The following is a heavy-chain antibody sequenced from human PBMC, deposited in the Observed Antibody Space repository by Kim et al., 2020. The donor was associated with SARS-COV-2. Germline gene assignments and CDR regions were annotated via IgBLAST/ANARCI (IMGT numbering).Heavy chain of an antibody. CDR1: GYSFTSYW. Sequence: GESLKISCKGSGYSFTSYWISWVRQMPGKGLEWMGRIDPSDSYTNYSPSFQGHVTISADKSISTAYLQWSSLKASDTAMYYCARHEGNTYYDILTGEKYFQHWGQGTLVTVSS. CDR2: IDPSDSYT. J-gene: IGHJ1*01. D-gene: IGHD3-9*01. CDR3: ARHEGNTYYDILTGEKYFQH. V-gene: IGHV5-10-1*01.